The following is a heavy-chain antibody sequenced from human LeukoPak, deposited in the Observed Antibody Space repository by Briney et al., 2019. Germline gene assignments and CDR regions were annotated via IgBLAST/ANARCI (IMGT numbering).Heavy chain of an antibody. V-gene: IGHV4-30-4*01. D-gene: IGHD2-15*01. Sequence: SETLSLTCTVSGGSISSGDYYWSWIRKPPGKGLEWIGYIYYSGSTYYNPSLKSRVTISVDTSKNQFSLKLSSVTAADTAVYYCARVRGGYCSGGSCPKHWFDPWGQGTLVTVSS. CDR2: IYYSGST. CDR1: GGSISSGDYY. CDR3: ARVRGGYCSGGSCPKHWFDP. J-gene: IGHJ5*02.